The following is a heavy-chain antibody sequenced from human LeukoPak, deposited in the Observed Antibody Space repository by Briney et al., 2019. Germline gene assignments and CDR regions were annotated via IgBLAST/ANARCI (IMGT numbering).Heavy chain of an antibody. J-gene: IGHJ5*02. CDR3: ARGIAAAGKGWYNWFDP. V-gene: IGHV6-1*01. Sequence: SQTLSLTCVISGDSVSSNSAAWNWIRQSPSRGLEWLGRTYYRSKWYNDYAVSVKSRITINPDTSKNQFSLQLNSVTPEDTAVYYCARGIAAAGKGWYNWFDPWGQGTLVTVSS. CDR2: TYYRSKWYN. D-gene: IGHD6-13*01. CDR1: GDSVSSNSAA.